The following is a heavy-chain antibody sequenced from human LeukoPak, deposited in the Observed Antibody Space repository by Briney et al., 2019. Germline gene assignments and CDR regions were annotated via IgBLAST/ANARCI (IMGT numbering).Heavy chain of an antibody. D-gene: IGHD4-11*01. CDR2: ISAYNGNT. Sequence: ASVKVSCKASGYTFTSYGISWVRQAPGQGLEWMGWISAYNGNTNYAQKPQGRVTMTTDTSTSTAYMELRSLRSDDTAVYYCAREGHSTYPPSRWFDPSGQGTLVTVFS. CDR1: GYTFTSYG. J-gene: IGHJ5*02. CDR3: AREGHSTYPPSRWFDP. V-gene: IGHV1-18*01.